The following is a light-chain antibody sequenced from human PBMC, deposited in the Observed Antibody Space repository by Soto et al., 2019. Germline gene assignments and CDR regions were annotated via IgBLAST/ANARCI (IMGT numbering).Light chain of an antibody. CDR1: TSDIGDSKY. CDR3: ISYTSSGTVL. J-gene: IGLJ3*02. CDR2: DVS. V-gene: IGLV2-14*03. Sequence: QSALTQPASVSGSPGQSITISCTGTTSDIGDSKYVSWYQQHPGKAPKLMIYDVSNRPSGVSNRFSGSKSGNTASLTISGLQAEDEADYYCISYTSSGTVLFGGGTKVTVL.